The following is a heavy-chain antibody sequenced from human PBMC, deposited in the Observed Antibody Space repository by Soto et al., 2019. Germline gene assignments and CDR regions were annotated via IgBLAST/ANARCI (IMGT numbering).Heavy chain of an antibody. J-gene: IGHJ6*02. V-gene: IGHV1-24*01. CDR1: GYSLTELS. Sequence: ASVKVSCKVSGYSLTELSIHWVRQAPGEGLEWMGGYDLEKGETIYAQKFQGRVTMTRNTSISTAYMELSSLRSEDTAVYYCARGSPSSNYDFWSGYYLAQNYYYYGMDVWGQGTTVTVSS. CDR3: ARGSPSSNYDFWSGYYLAQNYYYYGMDV. D-gene: IGHD3-3*01. CDR2: YDLEKGET.